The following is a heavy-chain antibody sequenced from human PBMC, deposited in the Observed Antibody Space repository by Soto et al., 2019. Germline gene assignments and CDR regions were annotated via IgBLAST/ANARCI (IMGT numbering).Heavy chain of an antibody. J-gene: IGHJ4*02. Sequence: GESLKISCKGSGYSFTSYWIGWVRQMHGKGMEWMGIIYPGDSDTRYSPSFQGQVTISADESTSTAYMELSSLRSEDTAVYYCASQRVDTAMVFDYWGQGILVTVSS. CDR3: ASQRVDTAMVFDY. CDR2: IYPGDSDT. CDR1: GYSFTSYW. V-gene: IGHV5-51*01. D-gene: IGHD5-18*01.